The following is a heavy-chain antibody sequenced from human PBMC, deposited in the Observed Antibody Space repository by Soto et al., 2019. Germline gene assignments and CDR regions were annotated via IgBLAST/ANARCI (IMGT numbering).Heavy chain of an antibody. CDR3: ASPVAYGDYGRFDP. CDR2: IYYGGAT. Sequence: SETLSLTCTVSGGSISRSGYYWGWIRQPPGKGLEWIGSIYYGGATYYNPSLKSRVTISVDTSKNQFSLELSSVTAADTAVYYCASPVAYGDYGRFDPWGQGTLVTVSS. D-gene: IGHD4-17*01. V-gene: IGHV4-39*01. CDR1: GGSISRSGYY. J-gene: IGHJ5*02.